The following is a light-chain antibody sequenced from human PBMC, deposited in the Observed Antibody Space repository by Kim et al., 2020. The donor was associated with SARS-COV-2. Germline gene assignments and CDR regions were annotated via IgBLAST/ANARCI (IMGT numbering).Light chain of an antibody. CDR3: QVWDSSTYV. CDR2: RDN. V-gene: IGLV3-9*01. Sequence: SYELTQPLSVSVALGQTARITCGGNNIGSKNVHWYQQKPGQAPVLVIYRDNDRPSGIRERFSGSNSGNTATLTISRAQAGDEADYYCQVWDSSTYVFGSGTKVTVL. J-gene: IGLJ1*01. CDR1: NIGSKN.